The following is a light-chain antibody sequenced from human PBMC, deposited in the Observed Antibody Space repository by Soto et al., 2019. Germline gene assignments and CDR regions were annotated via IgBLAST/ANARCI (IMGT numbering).Light chain of an antibody. CDR3: SSYAGSNDRWV. CDR1: SSDIGAYNY. V-gene: IGLV2-8*01. CDR2: EVS. J-gene: IGLJ3*02. Sequence: QSALTQPPSASGSPRQSVTISCTGTSSDIGAYNYVSWYQQHPGKAPKLMIHEVSKRPSGVPDRFSGSKSGNTASLTVSGLQVEDEADYYCSSYAGSNDRWVFGGGTKLTVL.